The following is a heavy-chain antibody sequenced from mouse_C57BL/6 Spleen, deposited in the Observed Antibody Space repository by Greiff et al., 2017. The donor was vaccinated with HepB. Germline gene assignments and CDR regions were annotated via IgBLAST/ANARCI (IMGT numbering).Heavy chain of an antibody. CDR1: GYSFTDYN. V-gene: IGHV1-39*01. J-gene: IGHJ4*01. CDR2: INPNYGTT. Sequence: VQLQHSGPELVKPGASVKISCKASGYSFTDYNMNWVKQSNGKSLEWIGVINPNYGTTSYNQKFKGKATLTVDQSSSTAYMQLNSLTSEDSAVYYCAREGEVSYVFYAMDYWGQGTSVTVSS. D-gene: IGHD2-12*01. CDR3: AREGEVSYVFYAMDY.